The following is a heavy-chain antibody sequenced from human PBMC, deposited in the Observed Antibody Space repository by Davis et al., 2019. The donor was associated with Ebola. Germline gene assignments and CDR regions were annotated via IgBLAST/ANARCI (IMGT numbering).Heavy chain of an antibody. J-gene: IGHJ4*02. V-gene: IGHV3-30-3*01. D-gene: IGHD5-18*01. CDR2: ISYDGSNK. Sequence: PGGSLRLSCAASGFTFSSYAMHWVRQAPGKGLEWVAVISYDGSNKYYADSVKGRFTISRDNAKNSLYLQMNSLKTEDTAVYYCTSFIQDDDYWGQGTLVTVSS. CDR3: TSFIQDDDY. CDR1: GFTFSSYA.